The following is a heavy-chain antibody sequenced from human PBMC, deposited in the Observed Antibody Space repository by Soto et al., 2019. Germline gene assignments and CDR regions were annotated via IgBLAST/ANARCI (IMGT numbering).Heavy chain of an antibody. CDR2: IIPILGMA. CDR3: ASLRWPSSAAGTVDY. CDR1: GGTFSSYT. Sequence: QVQLVQSGAEVKKPGSSVKVSCKASGGTFSSYTISWVRQAPGQGLEWLGRIIPILGMANYAPKFRGRVTITADKSTRPDYMELSRLRSEDTAVYYCASLRWPSSAAGTVDYWGQGTLVIFSS. D-gene: IGHD6-13*01. V-gene: IGHV1-69*02. J-gene: IGHJ4*02.